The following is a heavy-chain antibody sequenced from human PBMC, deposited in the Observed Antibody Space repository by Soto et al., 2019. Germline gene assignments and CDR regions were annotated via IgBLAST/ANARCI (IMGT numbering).Heavy chain of an antibody. CDR3: ARENTIAGRPYSFYYMDV. CDR2: ITSSSSTI. CDR1: GFTFSSYA. V-gene: IGHV3-48*02. D-gene: IGHD6-6*01. J-gene: IGHJ6*02. Sequence: EVQLLESGGGLVQPGGSLRLSCAASGFTFSSYAMSWVRQAPGKGLEWVSYITSSSSTIYYADSVKGRFAISRDNAKNSLYLQMNSLRDEDTAVYYCARENTIAGRPYSFYYMDVWGQGTTVTVSS.